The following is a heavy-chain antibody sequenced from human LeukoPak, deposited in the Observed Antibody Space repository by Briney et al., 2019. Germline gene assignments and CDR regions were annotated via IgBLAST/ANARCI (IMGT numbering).Heavy chain of an antibody. D-gene: IGHD1-1*01. Sequence: GGSLRLSCAASGFTFSDYYMSWIRQAPGKGLGWVSYISSSGSTIYYADSVKGRFTISRDNAKNSLYLQMNSLRAEDTAVYYCARVPMYYYYYMDVWGKGTTVTVSS. J-gene: IGHJ6*03. CDR2: ISSSGSTI. CDR3: ARVPMYYYYYMDV. CDR1: GFTFSDYY. V-gene: IGHV3-11*04.